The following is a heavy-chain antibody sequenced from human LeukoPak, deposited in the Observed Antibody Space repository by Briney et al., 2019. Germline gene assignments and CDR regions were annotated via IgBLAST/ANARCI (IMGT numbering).Heavy chain of an antibody. V-gene: IGHV5-51*01. J-gene: IGHJ4*02. CDR1: GSIFTSYW. D-gene: IGHD3-22*01. CDR3: ATYAEAGYYDSSGYLNY. Sequence: GASLHISCQSSGSIFTSYWIGGVRQLPGKGLEWMGIIYPGDSDTRYSPSFQGQVTISANKSIGNAYMQWNSLKASHRAMYYCATYAEAGYYDSSGYLNYWGQGTLVTVSS. CDR2: IYPGDSDT.